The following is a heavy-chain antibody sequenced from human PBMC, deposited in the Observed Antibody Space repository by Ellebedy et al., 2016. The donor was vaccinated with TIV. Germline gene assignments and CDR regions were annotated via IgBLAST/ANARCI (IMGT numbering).Heavy chain of an antibody. Sequence: SETLSLXXTVSGYSISSGYYWGWIRQPPGKGLEWIGSIYHSGSTYYNPSLKSRVTISVDTSKNQFSLKLSSVTAADTAVYYCASVSGISKGEGGPYYGMDVWGQGTTVTVSS. CDR2: IYHSGST. CDR1: GYSISSGYY. J-gene: IGHJ6*02. V-gene: IGHV4-38-2*02. D-gene: IGHD3-16*01. CDR3: ASVSGISKGEGGPYYGMDV.